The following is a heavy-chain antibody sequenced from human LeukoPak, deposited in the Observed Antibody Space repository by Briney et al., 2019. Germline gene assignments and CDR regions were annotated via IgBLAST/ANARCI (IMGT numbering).Heavy chain of an antibody. V-gene: IGHV3-74*01. CDR1: GFTFSSYW. Sequence: PGGSLRLSCAASGFTFSSYWMHWVRQAPGKGLVWVSRINSDGSSTSYADSVKGRFTISRDNAKNTLYLQMNSLRAEDTAVYYCARRDGSGWPRYYYYYMDVWGKGTTVTVSS. CDR3: ARRDGSGWPRYYYYYMDV. D-gene: IGHD6-19*01. J-gene: IGHJ6*03. CDR2: INSDGSST.